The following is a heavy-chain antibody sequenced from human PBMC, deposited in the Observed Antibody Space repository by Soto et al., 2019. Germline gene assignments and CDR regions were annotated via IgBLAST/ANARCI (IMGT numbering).Heavy chain of an antibody. CDR1: GFTFSSYG. V-gene: IGHV3-30*03. CDR3: VSDRGYGHASVPYS. Sequence: QAQLVESGGGVVQPGKSLRLSCAASGFTFSSYGMHWVRQAPGTGLEWVAVISYDGGLQHYADSVKGRFTFSRDNSENMVLLQMNSLRAEDTAVYYCVSDRGYGHASVPYSWGQGTLVSVSS. CDR2: ISYDGGLQ. J-gene: IGHJ4*02. D-gene: IGHD5-18*01.